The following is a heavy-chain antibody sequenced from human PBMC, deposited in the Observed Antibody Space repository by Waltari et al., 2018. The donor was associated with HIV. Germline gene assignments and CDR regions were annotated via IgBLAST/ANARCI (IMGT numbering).Heavy chain of an antibody. D-gene: IGHD3-10*01. V-gene: IGHV1-69*01. Sequence: QVQLVQSGAEVKKPGSSVKVSCKASGGSFSSYGISWVRQAPGQGLEWMGGFIPVFGTPYDAQKVRGRVTIAADESMSTVYMELSSLRSEDTVVYYCARDNGSGYAEMFDPWGQGTLVTVSS. CDR2: FIPVFGTP. CDR3: ARDNGSGYAEMFDP. J-gene: IGHJ5*02. CDR1: GGSFSSYG.